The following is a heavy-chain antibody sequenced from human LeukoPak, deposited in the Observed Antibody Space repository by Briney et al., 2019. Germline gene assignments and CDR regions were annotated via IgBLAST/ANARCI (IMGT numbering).Heavy chain of an antibody. CDR2: IKTNTGNP. J-gene: IGHJ3*02. CDR3: ARVRKLTTDAFDI. CDR1: GYTFTSYY. Sequence: ASVKVSCKASGYTFTSYYMHWVRQAPGQGLEWMGWIKTNTGNPTYAQGFAGRFVFSLDTSVSTAYLQISSLKAEDTAVYYCARVRKLTTDAFDIWGQGTMVTVSS. V-gene: IGHV7-4-1*02. D-gene: IGHD4-11*01.